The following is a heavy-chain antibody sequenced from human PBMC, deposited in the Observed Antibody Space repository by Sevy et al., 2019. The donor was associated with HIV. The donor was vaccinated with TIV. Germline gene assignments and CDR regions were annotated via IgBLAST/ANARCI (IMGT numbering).Heavy chain of an antibody. CDR1: GFTFSSYS. CDR2: ISSSSSYI. J-gene: IGHJ3*02. Sequence: GGSLRLSCAASGFTFSSYSMNWVRQAPGKGLEWVSSISSSSSYIYYADSVKGRFTISRDNAKNSLYLQMNSLRAEDTAVYYCARERSVFEITMIVRAHAFDIWGQGTMVTVSS. D-gene: IGHD3-22*01. CDR3: ARERSVFEITMIVRAHAFDI. V-gene: IGHV3-21*01.